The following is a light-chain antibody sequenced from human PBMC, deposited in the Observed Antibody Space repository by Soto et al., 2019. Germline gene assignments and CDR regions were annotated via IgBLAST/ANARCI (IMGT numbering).Light chain of an antibody. CDR2: DAS. CDR3: QQTNSFPLT. V-gene: IGKV1-33*01. CDR1: QDINNF. J-gene: IGKJ3*01. Sequence: DIQMTQSPSSLSASVGDRVTITCQASQDINNFLNWYQQKPGKAPKLLIYDASNLETGVPSRFSGSGSGTDFTFTISSLQPEDFATYYCQQTNSFPLTFGPGTKVDIK.